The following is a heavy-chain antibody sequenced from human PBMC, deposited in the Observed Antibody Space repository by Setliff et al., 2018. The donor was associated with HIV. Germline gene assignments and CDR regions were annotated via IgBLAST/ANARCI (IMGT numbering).Heavy chain of an antibody. D-gene: IGHD3-9*01. CDR3: AKGPPLVISLPDF. CDR2: IIPIFGTA. Sequence: GASVKVSCKASGCTFSNYAISWVRQAPGQGLEWMGGIIPIFGTAHYAQRFQGRVTITADESTNTAYMELSSLIAEDTALYYCAKGPPLVISLPDFWGQGTLVTVSS. V-gene: IGHV1-69*13. J-gene: IGHJ4*02. CDR1: GCTFSNYA.